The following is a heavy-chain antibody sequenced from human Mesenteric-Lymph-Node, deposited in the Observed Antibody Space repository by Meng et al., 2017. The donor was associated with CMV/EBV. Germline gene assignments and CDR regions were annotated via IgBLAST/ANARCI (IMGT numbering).Heavy chain of an antibody. CDR3: AKDRGSGSYYNLLDY. V-gene: IGHV3-21*01. CDR2: ISSSSSYI. J-gene: IGHJ4*02. CDR1: GFTFSSYS. D-gene: IGHD3-10*01. Sequence: SGFTFSSYSMNWVRQAPGKGLEWVSSISSSSSYIYYADSVKGRFTISRDNAKNSLYLQMNSLRAEDTAVYYCAKDRGSGSYYNLLDYWGQGTLVTVSS.